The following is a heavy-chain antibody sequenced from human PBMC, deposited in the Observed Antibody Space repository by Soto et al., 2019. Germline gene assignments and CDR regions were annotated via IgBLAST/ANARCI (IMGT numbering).Heavy chain of an antibody. V-gene: IGHV3-30-3*01. CDR2: ISYDGSNK. CDR1: GFTFSSYA. Sequence: QVQLVESGGGVVQPGRSLRLSCAASGFTFSSYAMHWVRQAPGKGLEWVAVISYDGSNKYYADSVKGRFTISRDNSKNTLYLQMNRLRAEDTAVYYCARGTPSYYYGMDVWGQGTTVTVSS. J-gene: IGHJ6*02. CDR3: ARGTPSYYYGMDV.